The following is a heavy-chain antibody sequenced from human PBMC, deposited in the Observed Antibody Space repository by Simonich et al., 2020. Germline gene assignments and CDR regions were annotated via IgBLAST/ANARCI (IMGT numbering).Heavy chain of an antibody. CDR1: GYSISSGYY. D-gene: IGHD6-13*01. CDR2: IYHRGRT. Sequence: QVQLQESGPGLVKPSETLSLTCAVSGYSISSGYYWGWSRQPPGKGLEWIGSIYHRGRTYYNPSLKSRVTISVDTSKNQFSLKLSSVTAADTAVYYCARVGYSNYYYYGMDVWGQGTTVTVSS. V-gene: IGHV4-38-2*01. CDR3: ARVGYSNYYYYGMDV. J-gene: IGHJ6*02.